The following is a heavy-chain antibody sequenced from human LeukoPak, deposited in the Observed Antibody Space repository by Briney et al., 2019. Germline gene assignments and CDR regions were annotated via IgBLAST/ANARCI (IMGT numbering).Heavy chain of an antibody. Sequence: PGGSLRLSCSASGFTFSSYAMHWVRQAPGKGLEWVGRIKSKTDGGTTDYAAPVKGRFTISRDDSKNTLYLQMNSLKTEGTAVYYCGNLNTPMGYWGQGALVTVSS. CDR3: GNLNTPMGY. V-gene: IGHV3-15*01. D-gene: IGHD1/OR15-1a*01. J-gene: IGHJ4*02. CDR2: IKSKTDGGTT. CDR1: GFTFSSYA.